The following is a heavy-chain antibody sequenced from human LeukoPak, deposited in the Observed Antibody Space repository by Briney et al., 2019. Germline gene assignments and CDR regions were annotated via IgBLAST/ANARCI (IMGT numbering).Heavy chain of an antibody. V-gene: IGHV4-39*01. CDR2: IYYSGNT. J-gene: IGHJ5*02. CDR1: GGSISRSYYY. D-gene: IGHD6-19*01. CDR3: TRHEHKALAGDT. Sequence: SETLSLTCTVSGGSISRSYYYWGWIRQPPGKGLEWIGTIYYSGNTFYNPSLKSRVTISVDTSINHFSLTLTSLTAADTAVYFCTRHEHKALAGDTWGQGTLVTVSS.